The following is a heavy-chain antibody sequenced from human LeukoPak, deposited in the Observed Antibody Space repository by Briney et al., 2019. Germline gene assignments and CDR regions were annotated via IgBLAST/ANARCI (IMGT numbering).Heavy chain of an antibody. CDR1: GFTFSSYS. CDR3: ARVLDYGGFDY. V-gene: IGHV3-21*01. J-gene: IGHJ4*02. Sequence: GGSLRLSCAASGFTFSSYSMNWVRQAPGKGLEWVSSISSSSSYIYCADSVKGRFTISRDNAKNSLYLQMNSLRAEDTAVYYCARVLDYGGFDYWGQGTLVTVSS. CDR2: ISSSSSYI. D-gene: IGHD4-23*01.